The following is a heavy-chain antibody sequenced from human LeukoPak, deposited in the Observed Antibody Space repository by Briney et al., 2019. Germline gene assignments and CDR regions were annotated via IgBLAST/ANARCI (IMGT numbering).Heavy chain of an antibody. V-gene: IGHV4-61*08. CDR2: IYYSGST. CDR3: ARRSSGGYSSYYYYYGMDV. J-gene: IGHJ6*02. CDR1: GGSISSGGYS. Sequence: PSQTLSLTCTVSGGSISSGGYSWSWIRQPPGKGLGWIGYIYYSGSTNYNPSLKSRVTISVDTSKNQFSLKLSSVTAADTAVYYCARRSSGGYSSYYYYYGMDVWGQGTTVTVSS. D-gene: IGHD3-22*01.